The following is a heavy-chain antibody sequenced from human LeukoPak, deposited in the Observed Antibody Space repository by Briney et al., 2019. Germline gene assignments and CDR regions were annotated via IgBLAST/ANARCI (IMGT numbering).Heavy chain of an antibody. CDR3: VRVRGITMIVVVISTIPVGYFDL. CDR1: GGSISSGGYY. J-gene: IGHJ2*01. D-gene: IGHD3-22*01. Sequence: SQTLSLTCTVSGGSISSGGYYWSWIRQHPGKGLEWIGYIYYSGSTYYNPSLKSRVTISVDTSKNQFSLKLSSVTAADTAVYYCVRVRGITMIVVVISTIPVGYFDLWGRGTLVTVSS. CDR2: IYYSGST. V-gene: IGHV4-31*03.